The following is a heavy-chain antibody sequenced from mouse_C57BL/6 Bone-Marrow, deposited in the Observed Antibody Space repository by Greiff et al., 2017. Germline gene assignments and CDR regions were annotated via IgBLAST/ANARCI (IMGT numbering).Heavy chain of an antibody. J-gene: IGHJ3*01. Sequence: QVQLQQSGPELVKPGASVKISCKASGYTFTDYYINWVKQRPGQGLEWIGWIFPGSGSTYYNEKFKGKDTLTVDKSSSTAYMLLSSLTSEDSAVYFCAREGLGSYDYAWFAYWGQGTLVTVSA. CDR3: AREGLGSYDYAWFAY. V-gene: IGHV1-75*01. CDR2: IFPGSGST. D-gene: IGHD2-4*01. CDR1: GYTFTDYY.